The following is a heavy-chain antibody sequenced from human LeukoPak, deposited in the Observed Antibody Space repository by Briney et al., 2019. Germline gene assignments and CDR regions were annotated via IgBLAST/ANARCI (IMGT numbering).Heavy chain of an antibody. CDR3: ARDQRVESRYCSSTSCYTEWYFDL. J-gene: IGHJ2*01. V-gene: IGHV1-69*13. CDR2: IIPIFGTA. D-gene: IGHD2-2*02. CDR1: GYTFTSYG. Sequence: GASVKVSCKASGYTFTSYGISWVRQAPGQGLEWMGGIIPIFGTANYAQKFQGRVTITADESTSTAYMELSSLRSEDTAVYYCARDQRVESRYCSSTSCYTEWYFDLWGRGTLVTVS.